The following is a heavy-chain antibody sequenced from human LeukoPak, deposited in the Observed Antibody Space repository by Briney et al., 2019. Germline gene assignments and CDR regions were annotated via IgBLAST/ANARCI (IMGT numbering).Heavy chain of an antibody. V-gene: IGHV4-4*02. Sequence: GSLRLSCAASGFTFSTYGMTWVRQPPGKGLEWIGEIYHSGSTNYNPSLKSRVTISVDKSKNQFSLKLSSVTAADTAVYYCATYGDYYYYGMDVWGQGTTVTVSS. J-gene: IGHJ6*02. CDR1: GFTFSTYGM. CDR2: IYHSGST. D-gene: IGHD4-17*01. CDR3: ATYGDYYYYGMDV.